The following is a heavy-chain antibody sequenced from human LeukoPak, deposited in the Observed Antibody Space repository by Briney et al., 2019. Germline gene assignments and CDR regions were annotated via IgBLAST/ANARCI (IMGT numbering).Heavy chain of an antibody. Sequence: GGSLRLSCAASGFTFSSYSMNWVRQAPGKGLEWVSSISSSSSYIYYADSVKGRFTISRDNAKNSLYLQMNSLRAEDTAVYYCARDIRYYGSGSYIDSWGQGTLITVSS. J-gene: IGHJ4*02. CDR1: GFTFSSYS. D-gene: IGHD3-10*01. CDR3: ARDIRYYGSGSYIDS. V-gene: IGHV3-21*01. CDR2: ISSSSSYI.